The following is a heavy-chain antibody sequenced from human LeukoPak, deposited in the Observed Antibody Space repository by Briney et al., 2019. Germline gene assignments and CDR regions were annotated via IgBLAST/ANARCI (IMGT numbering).Heavy chain of an antibody. CDR3: AKDRGYSGYDLLLADS. Sequence: PGGSLRLSCAASGFTVSSNYMGWVRQAPGKGLEWVSVIYSGGDTYYADSVKGRFTSSRDNSKNTLYLQMNSLRAEDTAVYYCAKDRGYSGYDLLLADSWGQGTLVTVSS. J-gene: IGHJ4*02. D-gene: IGHD5-12*01. CDR2: IYSGGDT. CDR1: GFTVSSNY. V-gene: IGHV3-66*02.